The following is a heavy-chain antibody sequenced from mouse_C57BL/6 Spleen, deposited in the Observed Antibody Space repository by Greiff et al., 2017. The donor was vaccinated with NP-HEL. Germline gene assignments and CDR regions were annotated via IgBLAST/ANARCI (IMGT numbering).Heavy chain of an antibody. V-gene: IGHV14-3*01. Sequence: EVQRVESVAELVRPGASVKLSCTASGFNIKNTYMHWVKQRPEQGLEWIGRIDPANGNTKYAPKFQGKATITADTSSNTAYLQLSSLTSEDTAIYYCAKGVVAIGDFDYWGQGTTLTVSS. CDR2: IDPANGNT. CDR3: AKGVVAIGDFDY. CDR1: GFNIKNTY. J-gene: IGHJ2*01. D-gene: IGHD1-1*01.